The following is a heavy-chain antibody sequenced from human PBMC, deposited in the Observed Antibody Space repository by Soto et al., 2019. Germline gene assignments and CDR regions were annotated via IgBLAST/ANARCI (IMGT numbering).Heavy chain of an antibody. Sequence: EVQLVESGGGLIQPGGSLRLSCAASGFTVTNKYMTWVRQAPGKGLEWVSLIYSGGATSYADSVKGRFTISRDNSKDILYLQMNSLRAEDTDVYYCARVDYGDYGWYFDLWGRGTLVTVSS. J-gene: IGHJ2*01. CDR2: IYSGGAT. D-gene: IGHD4-17*01. CDR3: ARVDYGDYGWYFDL. CDR1: GFTVTNKY. V-gene: IGHV3-53*01.